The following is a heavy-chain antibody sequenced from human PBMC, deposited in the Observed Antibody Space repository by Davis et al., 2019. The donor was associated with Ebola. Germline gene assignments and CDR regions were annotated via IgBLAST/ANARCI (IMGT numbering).Heavy chain of an antibody. CDR1: GFTFSSYW. D-gene: IGHD6-6*01. V-gene: IGHV3-7*03. CDR3: TTEGAAHTRDY. Sequence: GGSLRLSCAASGFTFSSYWMSWVRQAPGKGLEWVANIKQDGSEKYYVDSVKGRFTISRDNAKNSLYLQMNSLKTEDTAVYYCTTEGAAHTRDYWGQGTLVTVSS. CDR2: IKQDGSEK. J-gene: IGHJ4*02.